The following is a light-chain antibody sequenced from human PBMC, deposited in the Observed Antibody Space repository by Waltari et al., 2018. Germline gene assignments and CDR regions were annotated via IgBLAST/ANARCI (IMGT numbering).Light chain of an antibody. CDR3: QQYESSFT. Sequence: DIQMTQFPSTLSASVGDRVTITCRASQSISNWLAWYQQKPGKAPKLLIYKASFLESGVPSMFSGSGSGTEFTLTISSLQPDDFATYYCQQYESSFTFGGGSKVEIK. CDR2: KAS. J-gene: IGKJ4*01. V-gene: IGKV1-5*03. CDR1: QSISNW.